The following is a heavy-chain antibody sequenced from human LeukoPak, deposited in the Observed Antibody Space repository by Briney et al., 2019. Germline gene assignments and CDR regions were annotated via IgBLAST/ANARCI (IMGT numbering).Heavy chain of an antibody. CDR3: ARVAQLLWFGELLYGEDY. CDR2: INPNSGGT. J-gene: IGHJ4*02. Sequence: ASVKVSCKASGYTFTGYYMHWVRQAPGQGLEWMGWINPNSGGTNYAQKFQGRVTMTRDTSISTAYMELSRLRSDDTAVYYCARVAQLLWFGELLYGEDYWGQGTLVTVSS. D-gene: IGHD3-10*01. CDR1: GYTFTGYY. V-gene: IGHV1-2*02.